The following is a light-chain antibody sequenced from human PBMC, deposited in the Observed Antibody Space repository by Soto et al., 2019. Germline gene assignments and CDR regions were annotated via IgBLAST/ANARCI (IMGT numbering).Light chain of an antibody. V-gene: IGKV3-20*01. CDR3: QQYGSSGT. Sequence: EIVLTQSPGSLSLSPGERATLSCRASQSVSSKYLGWYQQKSGQAPRLLLYGTSSRATGIPERFSGSGSGTDFTLTISRLEPEDFAVYYCQQYGSSGTFGQGTKVDI. CDR2: GTS. CDR1: QSVSSKY. J-gene: IGKJ1*01.